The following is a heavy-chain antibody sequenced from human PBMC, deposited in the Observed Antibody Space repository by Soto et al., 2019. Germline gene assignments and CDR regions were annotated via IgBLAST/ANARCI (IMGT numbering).Heavy chain of an antibody. CDR3: AKDAVALPGFWSGYYSFDS. CDR1: GGSISSGGYY. V-gene: IGHV4-31*03. CDR2: IYDSGCS. Sequence: SETLSLTCTVSGGSISSGGYYWSWIRQHPGKGLEWIGYIYDSGCSYYNPSLKSRVTMSVDTSKNQFSLNLSSVTAADTAVYYCAKDAVALPGFWSGYYSFDSWGQGTLVTVSS. J-gene: IGHJ4*02. D-gene: IGHD3-3*01.